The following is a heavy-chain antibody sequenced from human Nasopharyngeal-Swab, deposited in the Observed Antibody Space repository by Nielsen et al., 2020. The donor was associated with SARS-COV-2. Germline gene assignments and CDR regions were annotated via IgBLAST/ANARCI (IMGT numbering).Heavy chain of an antibody. Sequence: GGSLRLSCAASGFTFSSYAMSWVRQAPGKGLEWVSSFSGSGGTTYYTDAVKGRFTISRDNSKNTLYPQMNSLRAEDTAVYYCAKDLSYDSSGYYDYWGQGTLVTVSS. D-gene: IGHD3-22*01. CDR3: AKDLSYDSSGYYDY. CDR1: GFTFSSYA. V-gene: IGHV3-23*01. CDR2: FSGSGGTT. J-gene: IGHJ4*02.